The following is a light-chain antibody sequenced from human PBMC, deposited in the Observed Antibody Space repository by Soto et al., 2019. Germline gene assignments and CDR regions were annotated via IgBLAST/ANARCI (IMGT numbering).Light chain of an antibody. Sequence: EIVMTQSPATLSVSPGERATLSCRASQSVSSNLAWYQQKPGQAPRLLIYGASTRATGIPARFSGSGSGTEFTLTISSLQYEDFAVYYCQQYNNWPPGTTFGGGTKVEIK. CDR3: QQYNNWPPGTT. CDR2: GAS. J-gene: IGKJ4*01. V-gene: IGKV3-15*01. CDR1: QSVSSN.